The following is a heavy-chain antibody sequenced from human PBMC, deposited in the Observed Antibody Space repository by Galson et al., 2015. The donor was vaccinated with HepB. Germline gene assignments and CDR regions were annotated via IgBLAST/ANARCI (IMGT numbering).Heavy chain of an antibody. V-gene: IGHV3-23*01. CDR1: GFTFSNYA. CDR3: AKDGLVEASY. J-gene: IGHJ4*02. CDR2: ISGSGGDT. Sequence: SLRLSCAASGFTFSNYAISWVRQAPGKGLEWVSAISGSGGDTYYADSVKGRFTISRDNSKNTLYLQMNSLRAEDTAVYYCAKDGLVEASYWGQGTLVTVSS. D-gene: IGHD2-2*01.